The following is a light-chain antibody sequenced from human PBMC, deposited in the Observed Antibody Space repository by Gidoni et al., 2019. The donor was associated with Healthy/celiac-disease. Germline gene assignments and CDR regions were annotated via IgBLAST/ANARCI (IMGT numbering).Light chain of an antibody. CDR2: DDS. CDR1: NLGRKS. V-gene: IGLV3-21*02. Sequence: SYVLTHPPPLSVAPGPTARITCGGNNLGRKSVHWYRQKPGQAHVLVVYDDSDRPSGIPERFSGSNSGNTATVTISRVEAGDEADYYCQGWDSSSDHPVFGGGTKLTVL. J-gene: IGLJ2*01. CDR3: QGWDSSSDHPV.